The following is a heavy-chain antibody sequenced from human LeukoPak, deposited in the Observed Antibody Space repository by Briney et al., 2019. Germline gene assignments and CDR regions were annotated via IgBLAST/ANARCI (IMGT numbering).Heavy chain of an antibody. V-gene: IGHV3-53*01. CDR1: GFTVSSNY. D-gene: IGHD1-1*01. J-gene: IGHJ4*02. CDR3: AKSHDNQSFDY. CDR2: IYSGGST. Sequence: HPGGSLRLSCAASGFTVSSNYMSWVRQAPGKGLEWVSVIYSGGSTYYADSVRGRFTISRDNSKNTLYLQMNSLRAEDTAVYYCAKSHDNQSFDYWGQGTLVTVSS.